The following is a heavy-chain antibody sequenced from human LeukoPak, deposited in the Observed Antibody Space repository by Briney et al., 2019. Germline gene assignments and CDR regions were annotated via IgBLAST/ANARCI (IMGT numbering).Heavy chain of an antibody. D-gene: IGHD7-27*01. J-gene: IGHJ3*02. CDR1: GGSISSYY. CDR3: AREFNWGVAFDI. V-gene: IGHV4-59*01. CDR2: IYYSGST. Sequence: SETLSLTCTVSGGSISSYYWSWIRQPPGKGLEWIGYIYYSGSTNYNPSLKSRVTISVDTSKNQFSLKLSSVTAAGTAVYYCAREFNWGVAFDIWGQGTMVTVSS.